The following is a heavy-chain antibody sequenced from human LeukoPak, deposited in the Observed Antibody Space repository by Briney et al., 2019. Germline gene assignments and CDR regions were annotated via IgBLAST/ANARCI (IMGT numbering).Heavy chain of an antibody. Sequence: GSLRLSCAASGFPFSDYSMNWVRPAPGKGLEWISSFGIDSGKTNYADSVKCGFTISGDKAKNSLYLQMNSLRVEDTTVYYCARDYKYAFDNWGQGTLVTVSS. CDR3: ARDYKYAFDN. D-gene: IGHD5-24*01. J-gene: IGHJ4*02. CDR2: FGIDSGKT. V-gene: IGHV3-48*01. CDR1: GFPFSDYS.